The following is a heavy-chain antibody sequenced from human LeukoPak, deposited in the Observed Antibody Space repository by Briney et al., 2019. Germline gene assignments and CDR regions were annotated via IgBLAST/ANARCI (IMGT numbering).Heavy chain of an antibody. D-gene: IGHD3-9*01. Sequence: GESLKISCKGSGYSLTSYWIGWVRQMPGKGLEWMGIIYPGDSDTRYSPSSQGQVTISADKSISTAYLQWSSLKASDTAMYYCARLYDILTGYQGEFDYWGQGTLVTVPS. CDR3: ARLYDILTGYQGEFDY. CDR1: GYSLTSYW. J-gene: IGHJ4*02. CDR2: IYPGDSDT. V-gene: IGHV5-51*01.